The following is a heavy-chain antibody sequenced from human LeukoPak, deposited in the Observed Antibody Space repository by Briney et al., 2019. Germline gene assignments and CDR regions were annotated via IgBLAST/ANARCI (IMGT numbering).Heavy chain of an antibody. CDR3: AKDMLRYDSSGYPFDY. D-gene: IGHD3-22*01. CDR1: GFTFSSYW. CDR2: INSDGSST. Sequence: GGSLRLSCAASGFTFSSYWMHWVRQAPGKGLVWVSRINSDGSSTSYADSVKGRFTISRDNAKNSLYLQMNSLRAEDTALYYCAKDMLRYDSSGYPFDYWGQGTLVTVSS. J-gene: IGHJ4*02. V-gene: IGHV3-74*01.